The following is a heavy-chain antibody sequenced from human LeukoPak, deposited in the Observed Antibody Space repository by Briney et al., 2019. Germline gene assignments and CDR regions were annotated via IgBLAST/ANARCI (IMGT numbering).Heavy chain of an antibody. Sequence: GGSLRLSCAASGFTFSDYSMNWVRQTPRKGLEWVSCISGSGSYIYYADSVKGRFTISRDNAKKSLYLQMNSLRAEDTAVYYCAGPMGPAAIFGFDYWGQGTLVTVSS. D-gene: IGHD2-2*01. CDR3: AGPMGPAAIFGFDY. J-gene: IGHJ4*02. V-gene: IGHV3-21*01. CDR2: ISGSGSYI. CDR1: GFTFSDYS.